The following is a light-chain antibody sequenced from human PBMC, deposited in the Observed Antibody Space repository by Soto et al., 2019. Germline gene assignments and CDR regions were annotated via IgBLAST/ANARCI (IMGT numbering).Light chain of an antibody. Sequence: VLTQPPSVSGAPGQRVTISCTGASSNIGAGFDVHWYQLLPGTAPKLLISANNNRPSGVPDRFSGSKSGTSASLAITGLQAEDEADYYCQSYDSSLSGFVFGTGTKLTVL. CDR2: ANN. CDR3: QSYDSSLSGFV. J-gene: IGLJ1*01. V-gene: IGLV1-40*01. CDR1: SSNIGAGFD.